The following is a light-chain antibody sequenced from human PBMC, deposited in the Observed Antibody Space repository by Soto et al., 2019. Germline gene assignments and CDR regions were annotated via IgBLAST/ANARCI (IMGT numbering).Light chain of an antibody. CDR2: EAS. CDR3: LQDYNYPRT. Sequence: AIQMTQSPSSLSASFGDTVTFTCRASQDIGKDLGWYQQKPGEAPVLLIYEASTAQSGVPSRFTGSGFGTEFTLTISSLQPEDFATYYCLQDYNYPRTFGLGTRVEIE. CDR1: QDIGKD. J-gene: IGKJ1*01. V-gene: IGKV1-6*01.